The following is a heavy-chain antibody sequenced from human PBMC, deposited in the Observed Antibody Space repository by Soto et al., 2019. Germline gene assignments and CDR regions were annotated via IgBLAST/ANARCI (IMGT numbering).Heavy chain of an antibody. J-gene: IGHJ4*02. CDR2: IYYSGSS. CDR3: ARLAAGTHYYFDY. CDR1: GDSIGSTNYY. V-gene: IGHV4-39*01. Sequence: ETLSLTCTVSGDSIGSTNYYWGWVRQPPGKGLEWIGSIYYSGSSYHNPSLKSRVTISVDTSKNQFSLRVDSVTAAHTGVYYCARLAAGTHYYFDYWGRGTLVTVSS. D-gene: IGHD6-13*01.